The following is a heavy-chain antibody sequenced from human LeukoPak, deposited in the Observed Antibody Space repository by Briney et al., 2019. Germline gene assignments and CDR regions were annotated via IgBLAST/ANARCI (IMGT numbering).Heavy chain of an antibody. CDR2: IYYSGTT. V-gene: IGHV4-61*01. Sequence: SETLSLTCTVSGDSFSSDSYYWSWIRQPPGKGLEWIGYIYYSGTTNYSPSLKSRVTISVDTSKNQFSLKLSSVTAADTAVYYCARVMGSGWTGFDYWGQGTLVTVSS. CDR3: ARVMGSGWTGFDY. J-gene: IGHJ4*02. CDR1: GDSFSSDSYY. D-gene: IGHD6-19*01.